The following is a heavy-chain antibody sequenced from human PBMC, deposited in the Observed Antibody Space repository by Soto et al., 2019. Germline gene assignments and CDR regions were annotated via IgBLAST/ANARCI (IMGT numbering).Heavy chain of an antibody. J-gene: IGHJ4*02. D-gene: IGHD6-13*01. CDR2: TYYRSKWYN. V-gene: IGHV6-1*01. CDR3: PRDLGGGSYSSSWYYFGY. CDR1: GDSVSSNSAA. Sequence: SPTLSLPCAISGDSVSSNSAAWNWIRQSPSRGLEWLGRTYYRSKWYNDYAVSVKSRITINTDTSKNLFSLQLNSVTPEDTAVYYCPRDLGGGSYSSSWYYFGYWGQGTRVTSPQ.